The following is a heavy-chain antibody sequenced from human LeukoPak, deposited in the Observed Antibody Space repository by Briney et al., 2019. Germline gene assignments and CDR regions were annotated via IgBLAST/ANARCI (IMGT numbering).Heavy chain of an antibody. CDR2: IYTRGNK. J-gene: IGHJ3*02. CDR3: ARPHNSSLDNAFDI. V-gene: IGHV3-53*01. CDR1: GFVVSDTF. D-gene: IGHD6-13*01. Sequence: GGSPRLSCAASGFVVSDTFMSWFRQAPGKGLEWVSVIYTRGNKFYADSVKGRFTISRDNSENTLYLQMNNLRAEDTAVYYCARPHNSSLDNAFDIWGQGTRVTVSS.